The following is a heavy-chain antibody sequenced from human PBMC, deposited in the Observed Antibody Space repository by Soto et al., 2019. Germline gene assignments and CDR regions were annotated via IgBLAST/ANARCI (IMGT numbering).Heavy chain of an antibody. Sequence: EVQLLESGGGLVQPGGSLRLSCAASGFTFTNYAMTWVRQAPGKGLEWVSISSGSGSGGSTNYADSVKGRFTISRDNSKNTLYLQMNSLRVEDTAVYYCAKYRDDYRNYGFDYWGQGTLVTVSS. V-gene: IGHV3-23*01. CDR1: GFTFTNYA. J-gene: IGHJ4*02. CDR2: SSGSGSGGST. D-gene: IGHD4-4*01. CDR3: AKYRDDYRNYGFDY.